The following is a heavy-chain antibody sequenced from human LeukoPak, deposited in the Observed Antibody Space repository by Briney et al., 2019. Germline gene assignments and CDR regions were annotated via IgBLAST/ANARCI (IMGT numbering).Heavy chain of an antibody. Sequence: SETLSLTCTVSGGSISSYYWSWIRQPPGKGLEWIGYIYYSGSTNYNPSLKSRVTISVDTSKNQFSLKLSSVTAADTAVCYCARVTIFGVVDAFDIWGQGTMVTVSS. CDR3: ARVTIFGVVDAFDI. J-gene: IGHJ3*02. CDR1: GGSISSYY. CDR2: IYYSGST. D-gene: IGHD3-3*01. V-gene: IGHV4-59*01.